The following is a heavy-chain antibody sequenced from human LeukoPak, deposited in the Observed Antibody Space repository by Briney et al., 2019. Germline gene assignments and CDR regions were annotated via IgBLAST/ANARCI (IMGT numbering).Heavy chain of an antibody. CDR3: VSLIFSRI. Sequence: GGSLRLSCAASGFTFSTYAMSWVRQAPGKGLVWVSRINADGTITSYADSAKGRFTISRDNAKNTLYLQMNSLRVEDTAVYYCVSLIFSRIGGQGTLVTVSS. J-gene: IGHJ4*02. D-gene: IGHD3-9*01. CDR2: INADGTIT. CDR1: GFTFSTYA. V-gene: IGHV3-74*01.